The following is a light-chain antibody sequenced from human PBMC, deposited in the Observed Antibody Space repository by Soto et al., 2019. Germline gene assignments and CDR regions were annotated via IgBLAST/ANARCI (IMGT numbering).Light chain of an antibody. J-gene: IGLJ2*01. V-gene: IGLV1-44*01. CDR3: AAWDDSLNGPV. Sequence: QSVLTQPPSASGTPGQRVTISCSGSSSNIGSNTVNCYQQLPGAAPKRLIYSNNQRPSGVPDRFSGSKSGTSASLAISGLQSEDEADYYCAAWDDSLNGPVFGGGTQLTVL. CDR2: SNN. CDR1: SSNIGSNT.